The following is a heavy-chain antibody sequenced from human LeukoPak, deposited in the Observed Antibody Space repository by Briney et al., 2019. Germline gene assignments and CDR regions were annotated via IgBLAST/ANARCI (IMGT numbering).Heavy chain of an antibody. D-gene: IGHD3-22*01. CDR1: GGSFGGYY. CDR3: ARDCHYYDCSDYPYGMDV. V-gene: IGHV4-34*01. Sequence: SETLSLTCAVYGGSFGGYYWSWIRQPPGKGLEWIGQINHSGSTNYNPSLKSRVTISIDTSKNQFSLKLSSVTAADTAVYYCARDCHYYDCSDYPYGMDVWGQGTTVTVSS. J-gene: IGHJ6*02. CDR2: INHSGST.